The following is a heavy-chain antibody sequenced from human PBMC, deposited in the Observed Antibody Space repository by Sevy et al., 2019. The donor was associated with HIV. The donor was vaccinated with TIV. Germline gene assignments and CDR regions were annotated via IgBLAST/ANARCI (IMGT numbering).Heavy chain of an antibody. D-gene: IGHD6-19*01. J-gene: IGHJ3*02. CDR1: GFTFSNAW. Sequence: GGSLRLSCAASGFTFSNAWMSWVRQAPGKGLEWVGRIKSKTDGGTTDYAEPVKGRFTISRDDSTNTLYLQMNSLKTEDTDVYYCTTSTLDSSGWGAFDIWGQGTMVTVSS. V-gene: IGHV3-15*01. CDR2: IKSKTDGGTT. CDR3: TTSTLDSSGWGAFDI.